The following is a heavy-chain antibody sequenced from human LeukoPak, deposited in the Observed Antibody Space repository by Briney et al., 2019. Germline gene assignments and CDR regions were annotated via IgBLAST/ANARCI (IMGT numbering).Heavy chain of an antibody. D-gene: IGHD4-11*01. J-gene: IGHJ4*02. CDR3: ARGRSDYSNGRVFDY. Sequence: SETLSLTCTVSDASISSYYWSWIRQPPGKGLEWIGYIYYSGSTNYNPSLKSRVTISVDTSKNQFSLKLSSATAADTAVYYCARGRSDYSNGRVFDYWGQGTLVTVSS. CDR1: DASISSYY. V-gene: IGHV4-59*12. CDR2: IYYSGST.